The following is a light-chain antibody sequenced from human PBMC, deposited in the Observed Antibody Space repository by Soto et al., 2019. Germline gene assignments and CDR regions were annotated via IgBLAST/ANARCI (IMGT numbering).Light chain of an antibody. V-gene: IGLV2-14*01. J-gene: IGLJ2*01. CDR1: SSDIGGYNY. CDR2: EVS. Sequence: QSALTQPASVSGSLGQSITISCTGTSSDIGGYNYVSWYQQYPGKAPKVMIFEVSKRPSGVSNRFSGSKSGNMASLTISGPQNEGEGDYTCSSFTSTSTVLLGGGTKVTVL. CDR3: SSFTSTSTVL.